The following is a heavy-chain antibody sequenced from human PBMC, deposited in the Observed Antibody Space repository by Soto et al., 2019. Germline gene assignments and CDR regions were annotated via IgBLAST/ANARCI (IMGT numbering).Heavy chain of an antibody. CDR1: GYTFTGYY. D-gene: IGHD6-6*01. J-gene: IGHJ4*02. CDR3: ARVGSSQVSLGY. CDR2: INPNSGGT. Sequence: QVQLVQSGAEVKKPGASVKVSCKASGYTFTGYYMHWVRQAPGQGLEWMGWINPNSGGTNYAQKFQGRVTITRDTSASTAYMELSSLRSEDTAVYYCARVGSSQVSLGYWGQGTLVTVSS. V-gene: IGHV1-2*02.